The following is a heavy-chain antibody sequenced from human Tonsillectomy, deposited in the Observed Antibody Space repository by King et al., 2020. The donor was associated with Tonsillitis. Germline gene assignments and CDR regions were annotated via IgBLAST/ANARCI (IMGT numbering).Heavy chain of an antibody. CDR2: INPNNGGT. V-gene: IGHV1-2*02. CDR1: GDTFTGYY. J-gene: IGHJ5*02. Sequence: HVQLVESGAEVKKPGASVKVSCKASGDTFTGYYLHWVRHAPGQGLEWMGWINPNNGGTSSAQKFQGRVSMTRDTSISTVYMELSRLRSDDTAVYFCARGGISVAHWFDPWGQGTLVTVSS. CDR3: ARGGISVAHWFDP. D-gene: IGHD6-19*01.